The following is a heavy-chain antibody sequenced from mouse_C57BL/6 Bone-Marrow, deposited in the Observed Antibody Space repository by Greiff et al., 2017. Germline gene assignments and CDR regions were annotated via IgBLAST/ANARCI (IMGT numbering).Heavy chain of an antibody. J-gene: IGHJ4*01. CDR3: TRDQHGSSYDYAMDY. Sequence: EVKLMESGEGLVKPGGSLKLSCAASGFTFSSYAMSWVRQTPEKRLEWVAYISSGGDYIYYADTVKGRFTISRDNARNTLYLQMSSLKSEDTAMYYCTRDQHGSSYDYAMDYWGQGTSVTVSS. V-gene: IGHV5-9-1*02. CDR1: GFTFSSYA. D-gene: IGHD1-1*01. CDR2: ISSGGDYI.